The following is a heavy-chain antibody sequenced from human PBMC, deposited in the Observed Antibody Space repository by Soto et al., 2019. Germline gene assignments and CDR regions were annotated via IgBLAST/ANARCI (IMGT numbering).Heavy chain of an antibody. CDR3: TKDWEPNS. J-gene: IGHJ4*02. CDR1: GFTFSNYA. CDR2: VSTSGGNT. Sequence: EVQLLESGGGLVQPGGSLRLSCAASGFTFSNYAMSWVRQAPGKGLECVSTVSTSGGNTHYADSVKGRFSVSRDNSKNTLSRQIISLRAKGTAVYYCTKDWEPNSWGQGKVVTVSS. D-gene: IGHD1-26*01. V-gene: IGHV3-23*01.